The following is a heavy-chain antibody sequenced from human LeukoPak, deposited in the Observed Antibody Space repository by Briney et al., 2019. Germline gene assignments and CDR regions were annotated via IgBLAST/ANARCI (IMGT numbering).Heavy chain of an antibody. CDR2: ISGSGGST. Sequence: GGSLRLSCAASGFTFSSYAMSWVRQAPGKGLEWVSAISGSGGSTYYADSVKGRFTISRDNSKNTLYLQMNSLRAEDTAVYCCAKDRYYYDSSGYFYWGQGTLVTVSS. CDR1: GFTFSSYA. J-gene: IGHJ4*02. D-gene: IGHD3-22*01. CDR3: AKDRYYYDSSGYFY. V-gene: IGHV3-23*01.